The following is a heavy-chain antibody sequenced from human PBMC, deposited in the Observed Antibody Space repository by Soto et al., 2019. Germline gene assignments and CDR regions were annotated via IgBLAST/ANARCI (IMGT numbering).Heavy chain of an antibody. Sequence: QVQLVQSGAEVRKPGSSVKVSCKAPGGTFSTYIISWVRQAPGQGLEWMGRIIPIPDITNYAQKFQGRVTITADRSTSTAYMELTSLKSEDTAVYYCARDRITTRGYAFDRWGQGTMVTVSS. D-gene: IGHD3-3*01. CDR1: GGTFSTYI. CDR3: ARDRITTRGYAFDR. CDR2: IIPIPDIT. J-gene: IGHJ3*01. V-gene: IGHV1-69*08.